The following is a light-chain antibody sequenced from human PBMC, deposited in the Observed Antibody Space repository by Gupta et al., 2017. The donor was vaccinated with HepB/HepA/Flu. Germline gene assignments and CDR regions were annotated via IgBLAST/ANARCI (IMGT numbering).Light chain of an antibody. J-gene: IGLJ2*01. CDR1: SSDVGGYNY. CDR2: DVS. V-gene: IGLV2-14*01. Sequence: SALTHPAPVSGSPGRSPTTPCPGTSSDVGGYNYVSWYQQLPGKAPKLMIYDVSNRPSGVSKRFSGSKSGNTASLTISGLQAEDEADYYCSSYTSSSTPVVFGGGTKLTVL. CDR3: SSYTSSSTPVV.